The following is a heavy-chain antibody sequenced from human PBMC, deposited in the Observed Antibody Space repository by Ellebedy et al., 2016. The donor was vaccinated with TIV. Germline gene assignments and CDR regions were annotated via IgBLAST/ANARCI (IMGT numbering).Heavy chain of an antibody. D-gene: IGHD5-12*01. CDR3: ATDRGYGQKLKGWFDY. CDR2: IIPTPGTA. Sequence: AASVKVSCKASGGTFSSHAISWVRQAPGQGLEWMGRIIPTPGTANYAQKFQGRVTMTEDTSTDTAYMELSSLRSEDTAVYYCATDRGYGQKLKGWFDYWGQGTLVTVSS. CDR1: GGTFSSHA. V-gene: IGHV1-69*04. J-gene: IGHJ4*02.